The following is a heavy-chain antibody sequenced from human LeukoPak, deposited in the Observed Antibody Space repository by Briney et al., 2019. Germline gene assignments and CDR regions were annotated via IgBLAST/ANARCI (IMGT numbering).Heavy chain of an antibody. J-gene: IGHJ6*03. CDR3: ARAAYGDYRYYYFYLDV. Sequence: PSETLSLTCTLSGGSLNIYNWSCIRPPAGEGLECIGHIYNSGSSNYNPSLKSRVTMSVDTSKNQFSLRLTSVTAADTAVYYCARAAYGDYRYYYFYLDVWGKGTTVTVSS. CDR1: GGSLNIYN. V-gene: IGHV4-4*07. CDR2: IYNSGSS. D-gene: IGHD4-17*01.